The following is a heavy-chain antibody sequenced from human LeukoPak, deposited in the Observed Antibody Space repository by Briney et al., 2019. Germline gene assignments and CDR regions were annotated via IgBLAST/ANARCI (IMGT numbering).Heavy chain of an antibody. CDR1: GGSISSYY. CDR2: IYYSGST. V-gene: IGHV4-59*01. D-gene: IGHD2-8*02. Sequence: KPSETLSLTCTVSGGSISSYYWSWIRQPPGKGLEWIGYIYYSGSTNYNPSLRSRVTISVDTSKNQFSLKLSSVTAADTAVYYCARDLLGVRGVRQFDYWGQGTLVTVSS. CDR3: ARDLLGVRGVRQFDY. J-gene: IGHJ4*02.